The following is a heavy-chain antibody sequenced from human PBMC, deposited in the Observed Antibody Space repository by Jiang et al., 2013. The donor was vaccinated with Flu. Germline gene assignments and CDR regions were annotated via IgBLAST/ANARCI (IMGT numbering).Heavy chain of an antibody. D-gene: IGHD3-22*01. CDR3: ARKDYYDSSGSDY. V-gene: IGHV1-2*02. CDR1: GYTFTGYY. J-gene: IGHJ4*02. CDR2: INPNSGGT. Sequence: SGAEVKKPGASVKVSCKASGYTFTGYYMHWVRQAPGQGLEWMGWINPNSGGTNYAQKFQGRVTMTRDTPISTAYMELSRLRSDDTAVYYCARKDYYDSSGSDYWGQGTLVTVSS.